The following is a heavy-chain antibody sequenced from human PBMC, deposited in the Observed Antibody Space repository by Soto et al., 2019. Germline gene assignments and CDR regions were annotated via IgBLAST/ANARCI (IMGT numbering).Heavy chain of an antibody. J-gene: IGHJ4*02. D-gene: IGHD5-18*01. V-gene: IGHV6-1*01. CDR1: GDSVSSNSAA. Sequence: PSQTLSLTCAISGDSVSSNSAAWNWIRQSPSRGLEWLGRTYYRSKWYNDYAVSVKSRITINPDTSKNQFSLQLNSVTPEDTAVFYCARGIQLCLLDAADYFDYWGQGTLVTVSS. CDR3: ARGIQLCLLDAADYFDY. CDR2: TYYRSKWYN.